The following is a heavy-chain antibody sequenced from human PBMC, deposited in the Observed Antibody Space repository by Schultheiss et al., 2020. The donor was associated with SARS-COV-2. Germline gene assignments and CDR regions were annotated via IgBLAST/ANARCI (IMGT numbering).Heavy chain of an antibody. D-gene: IGHD3-3*01. V-gene: IGHV3-23*01. Sequence: GGSLRLSCAASGFTFSSYAMSWVRQAPGKGLEWVSAISGSGSTIYYADSVKGRFTISRDNAKNSLYLQMNSLRAEDTAVYYCARDKTIFGVVITDYWGQGTLVTVSS. J-gene: IGHJ4*02. CDR3: ARDKTIFGVVITDY. CDR1: GFTFSSYA. CDR2: ISGSGSTI.